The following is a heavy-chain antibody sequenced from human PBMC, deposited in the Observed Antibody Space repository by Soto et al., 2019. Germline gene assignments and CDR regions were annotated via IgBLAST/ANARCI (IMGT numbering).Heavy chain of an antibody. Sequence: NPSETLPLTCTVSVGSISSSSYYLGWIRQPPGKGLEWIGSIYYSWSTYYNPSLKSRVTISLDTSKNQFSLKLSSVTAADTAVYYCAVFYDSVAIEYWGQGTLLTVSS. D-gene: IGHD3-3*01. CDR2: IYYSWST. J-gene: IGHJ4*02. V-gene: IGHV4-39*01. CDR1: VGSISSSSYY. CDR3: AVFYDSVAIEY.